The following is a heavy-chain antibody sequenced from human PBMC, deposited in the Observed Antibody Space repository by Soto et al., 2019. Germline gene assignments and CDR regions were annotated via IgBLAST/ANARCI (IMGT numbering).Heavy chain of an antibody. V-gene: IGHV4-30-4*01. Sequence: QVQLQESGPGLVKPSQTLSLTCTVSGGSISSGDYYWSWIRQPPGKGPEWIGYIYYSGSTYYNPSLKSRVTISVDTSKNQFALKLSSVTAADTAVYYCARVDNWSDLPYYYYGMDVWGQGTTVTVSS. CDR2: IYYSGST. CDR1: GGSISSGDYY. J-gene: IGHJ6*02. D-gene: IGHD1-1*01. CDR3: ARVDNWSDLPYYYYGMDV.